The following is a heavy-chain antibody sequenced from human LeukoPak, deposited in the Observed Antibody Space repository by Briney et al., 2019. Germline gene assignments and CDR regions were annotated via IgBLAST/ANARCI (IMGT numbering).Heavy chain of an antibody. CDR1: GHTFTSYY. CDR2: LNPSGGST. D-gene: IGHD6-19*01. J-gene: IGHJ4*02. Sequence: ASVKVSCKASGHTFTSYYMHWVRQAPGQGLEWMGILNPSGGSTSYAQKFQGRVTMTRDTSTSTVYMELSSLRSEDTAVYYCARGYSSGWYTDLIVDFDYWGQGTLVTVSS. CDR3: ARGYSSGWYTDLIVDFDY. V-gene: IGHV1-46*01.